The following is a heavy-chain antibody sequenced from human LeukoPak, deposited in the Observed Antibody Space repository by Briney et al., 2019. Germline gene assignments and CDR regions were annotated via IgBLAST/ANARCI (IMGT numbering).Heavy chain of an antibody. CDR1: GGTFSSYA. CDR2: IIPIFGTA. V-gene: IGHV1-69*13. D-gene: IGHD6-19*01. Sequence: GASVKVSFKASGGTFSSYAISWVGQAPGQGLEWMGGIIPIFGTANYAQKFQGRVTITADESTSTAYMELSSLRSEDTAVYYCARDLGSGWYGGWFDPWGQGTLVTVSS. CDR3: ARDLGSGWYGGWFDP. J-gene: IGHJ5*02.